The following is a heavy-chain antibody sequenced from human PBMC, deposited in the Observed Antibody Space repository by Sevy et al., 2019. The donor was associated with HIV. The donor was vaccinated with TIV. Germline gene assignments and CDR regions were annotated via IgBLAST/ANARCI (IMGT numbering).Heavy chain of an antibody. CDR3: ARGSRNDCSSTSCFSFYTLNYYYYGMDV. CDR1: GYTFTSYD. D-gene: IGHD2-2*01. V-gene: IGHV1-8*01. CDR2: MNPNSGNT. J-gene: IGHJ6*02. Sequence: ASAKVSCKASGYTFTSYDINWVRQATGQGLEWMGWMNPNSGNTGYAQKFQGRVTMTRNTSISTAYMELSSLRSEDTAVYYCARGSRNDCSSTSCFSFYTLNYYYYGMDVWGQGTTVTVSS.